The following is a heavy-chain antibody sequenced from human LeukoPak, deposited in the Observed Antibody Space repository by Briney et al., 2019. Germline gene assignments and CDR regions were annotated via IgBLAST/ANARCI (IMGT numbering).Heavy chain of an antibody. D-gene: IGHD6-19*01. J-gene: IGHJ4*02. Sequence: GGSLRLSCAASGFTFSSYSMNWVRQAPGKGLEWVSYISSSSSTIYYADSVKGRFTISRDNAKNSLYLQMNSLRAEDTAVYYCAKSESSGWYWIDYWGQGTLVTVSS. CDR1: GFTFSSYS. CDR3: AKSESSGWYWIDY. V-gene: IGHV3-48*01. CDR2: ISSSSSTI.